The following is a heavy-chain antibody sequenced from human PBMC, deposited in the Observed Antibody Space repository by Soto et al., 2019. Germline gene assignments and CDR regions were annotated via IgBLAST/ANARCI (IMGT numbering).Heavy chain of an antibody. CDR2: ISYDGSLQ. CDR1: GFAFSSYG. Sequence: QAQLVESGGGVVQPGRSLRLSCAASGFAFSSYGMHWVRQAPGTGLAWVAVISYDGSLQHYADSVKGRFTISRDNSKNVVILQMGRLRAEVTAVYYCVSNRGYGHASVPYSWGQGTLVSVSS. V-gene: IGHV3-30*03. D-gene: IGHD5-18*01. CDR3: VSNRGYGHASVPYS. J-gene: IGHJ4*02.